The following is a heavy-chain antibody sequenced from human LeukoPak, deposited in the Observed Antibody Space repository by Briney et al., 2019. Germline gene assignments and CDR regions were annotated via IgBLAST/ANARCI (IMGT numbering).Heavy chain of an antibody. CDR2: ISGSGGST. CDR3: AMHPRITMVRGIAD. D-gene: IGHD3-10*01. Sequence: GGSLRLSCAASGFTFTNYAMSWVRQAPGKGLEWVSAISGSGGSTYYADSVKGRFTISRDNSKNTLYLQMNSLRAEDTAVYYCAMHPRITMVRGIADWGQGTLVTVSS. V-gene: IGHV3-23*01. CDR1: GFTFTNYA. J-gene: IGHJ4*02.